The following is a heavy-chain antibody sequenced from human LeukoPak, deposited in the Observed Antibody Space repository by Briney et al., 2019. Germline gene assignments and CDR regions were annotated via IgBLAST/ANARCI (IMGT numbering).Heavy chain of an antibody. CDR3: TRVGSGTTRDY. V-gene: IGHV3-74*01. Sequence: PGGSLRLSCAASGFTFSTYWMHWVRQAPGKGLVWVSRISSDGTTPSYADSVKGRFTISRDNAENTLYLQMNSLRAEDTAVYYCTRVGSGTTRDYWGQGTLVTVSS. CDR1: GFTFSTYW. D-gene: IGHD1-14*01. J-gene: IGHJ4*02. CDR2: ISSDGTTP.